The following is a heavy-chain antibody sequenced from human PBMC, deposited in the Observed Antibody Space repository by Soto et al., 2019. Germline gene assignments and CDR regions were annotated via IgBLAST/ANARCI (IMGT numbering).Heavy chain of an antibody. CDR3: AKYESITIFGAYMDV. J-gene: IGHJ6*03. Sequence: GESLKISCAASGFTFSSYAMSWVRQAPGKGLEWVSAISGSGGSTYYADSVKGRFTISRDNSKNTLYLQMNSLRAEDTAVYYCAKYESITIFGAYMDVWGKGTTVTVSS. D-gene: IGHD3-3*01. CDR1: GFTFSSYA. CDR2: ISGSGGST. V-gene: IGHV3-23*01.